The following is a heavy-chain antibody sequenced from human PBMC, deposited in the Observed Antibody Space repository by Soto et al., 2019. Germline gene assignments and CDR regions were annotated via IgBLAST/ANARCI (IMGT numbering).Heavy chain of an antibody. V-gene: IGHV4-34*01. CDR3: ASLWFGELSSDDY. CDR1: GGSFSGYY. CDR2: INHSGST. D-gene: IGHD3-10*01. J-gene: IGHJ4*02. Sequence: SETLSLTCAVYGGSFSGYYWSWIRQPPGKGLEWIGEINHSGSTNYNPSLKSRVTISVDTSKNQFSLKLSSVTAADTAVYYCASLWFGELSSDDYWGQGTLVT.